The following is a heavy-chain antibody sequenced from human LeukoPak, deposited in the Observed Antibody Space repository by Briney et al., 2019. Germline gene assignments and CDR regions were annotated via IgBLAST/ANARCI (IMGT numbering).Heavy chain of an antibody. Sequence: SVKVSCKATGGTFSSYAISWVREAPGQVLEWIGGIIPIFGTANYAQKFQGRVTITADKSTSTAYMELSSLRSEDTAVYYCARGTPQWLLRSAFDIWGQGTMVTVSS. CDR1: GGTFSSYA. J-gene: IGHJ3*02. D-gene: IGHD6-19*01. CDR3: ARGTPQWLLRSAFDI. V-gene: IGHV1-69*06. CDR2: IIPIFGTA.